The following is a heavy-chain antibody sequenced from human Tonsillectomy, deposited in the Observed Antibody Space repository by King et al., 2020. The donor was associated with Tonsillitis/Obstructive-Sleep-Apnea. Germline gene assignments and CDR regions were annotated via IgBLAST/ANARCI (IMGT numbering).Heavy chain of an antibody. D-gene: IGHD6-6*01. CDR1: GFTFSSYA. V-gene: IGHV3-23*04. CDR3: AKGVYDLHPDTLDY. J-gene: IGHJ4*02. Sequence: VQLVESGGGLVQPGGSLRLSCAASGFTFSSYAMNWVRQAPGKGLDWVSAISGSGGSTYYADSVRGRFTISKDNSKNTLYLQMNSLRVEDTAVYYCAKGVYDLHPDTLDYWGQGTPVTVSS. CDR2: ISGSGGST.